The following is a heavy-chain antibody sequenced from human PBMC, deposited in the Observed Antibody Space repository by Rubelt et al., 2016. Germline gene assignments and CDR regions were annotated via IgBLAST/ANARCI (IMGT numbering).Heavy chain of an antibody. J-gene: IGHJ5*02. CDR2: IYPSDSDT. Sequence: KPGDSLRISCKASGYNFSAYWIGWVRQMPGKGLEWMGLIYPSDSDTRYSPSFQGQVTISVDKSISTAYLQWSSLKASDTAMYYCAREGGPWGQGILVTVSS. V-gene: IGHV5-51*01. CDR1: GYNFSAYW. D-gene: IGHD2-15*01. CDR3: AREGGP.